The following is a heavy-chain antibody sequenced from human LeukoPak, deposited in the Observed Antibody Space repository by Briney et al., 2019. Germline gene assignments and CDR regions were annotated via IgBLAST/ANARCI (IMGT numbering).Heavy chain of an antibody. CDR3: ARTIEMATIGYFDY. V-gene: IGHV3-48*03. Sequence: GGSLRLSCAASGFTFSSYEMNWVRQAPGKGLEWVSYISSSGSTIYYADSVKGRFTISRDNAKNSLYLQMNSLRAGDTAVYYCARTIEMATIGYFDYWGQGTLVTVSS. J-gene: IGHJ4*02. D-gene: IGHD5-24*01. CDR2: ISSSGSTI. CDR1: GFTFSSYE.